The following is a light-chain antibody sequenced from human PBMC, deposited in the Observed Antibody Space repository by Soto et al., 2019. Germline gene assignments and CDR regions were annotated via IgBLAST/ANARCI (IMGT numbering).Light chain of an antibody. CDR1: QSVSNNY. Sequence: EIVLTQSPGTLSLSPGERATLSCRASQSVSNNYLAWYQQKPGQAPRLLIYGASNRATGIPDRFSGSGSGTDFTLTISRLEPEDFAVYYCQQYGSSGTFGPGTKADIK. CDR3: QQYGSSGT. CDR2: GAS. J-gene: IGKJ1*01. V-gene: IGKV3-20*01.